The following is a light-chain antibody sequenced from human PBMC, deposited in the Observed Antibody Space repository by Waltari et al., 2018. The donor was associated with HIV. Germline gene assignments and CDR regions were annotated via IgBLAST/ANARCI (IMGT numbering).Light chain of an antibody. CDR1: SSDVGGYTY. J-gene: IGLJ1*01. CDR2: EVS. V-gene: IGLV2-14*01. Sequence: QSALTQPASVSGSPGQSFTISCTGTSSDVGGYTYVSWYQQPPGKAPKLMIYEVSNRPSGVSNRFSGSKSGNTASLTISGLQAEDEADYYCSSYTSSSTPYYVFGTGTKVTVL. CDR3: SSYTSSSTPYYV.